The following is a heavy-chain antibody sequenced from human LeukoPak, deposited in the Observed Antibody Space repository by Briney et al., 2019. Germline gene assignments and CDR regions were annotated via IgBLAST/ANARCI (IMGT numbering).Heavy chain of an antibody. CDR3: ARNGYSSGWSPFDY. J-gene: IGHJ4*02. V-gene: IGHV4-4*07. CDR2: IYTSGST. Sequence: SETLSLTCTVSGGSISSYYWSWIRQPAGKGLEWIGRIYTSGSTNYNPSLKSRVTISVDKSKNQFSLKLSSVTAADTAVYYCARNGYSSGWSPFDYWGQRTLVTVSS. D-gene: IGHD6-19*01. CDR1: GGSISSYY.